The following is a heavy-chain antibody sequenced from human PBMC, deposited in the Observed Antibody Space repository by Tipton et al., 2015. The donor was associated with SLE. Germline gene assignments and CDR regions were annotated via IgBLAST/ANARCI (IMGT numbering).Heavy chain of an antibody. CDR3: ARGRISQHYYYGLDV. CDR1: GGVFNSYA. CDR2: IIPLFGTQ. Sequence: QLVQSGAEVRKPGSSVKVSCTASGGVFNSYAFSWVRQAPGQGLEWMGKIIPLFGTQHYAQKFQGRVTLTADESSSTAYMELSNLRSEDTALYYCARGRISQHYYYGLDVWGQGTTVTVSS. D-gene: IGHD3-10*01. V-gene: IGHV1-69*18. J-gene: IGHJ6*02.